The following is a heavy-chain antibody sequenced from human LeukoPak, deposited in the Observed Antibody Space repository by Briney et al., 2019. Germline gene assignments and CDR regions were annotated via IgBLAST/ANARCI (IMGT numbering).Heavy chain of an antibody. J-gene: IGHJ4*02. V-gene: IGHV4-34*01. Sequence: SETLSLTCAVYGGSFSGYYWSWIRQPPGKGLEWIGEINHRGSTNYNPSLKSRVTISVDTSKNQFSLKLSSVTAADTAVYYCARGRSRYSSSWYSSFDYWGQGTLVTVSS. CDR1: GGSFSGYY. CDR2: INHRGST. CDR3: ARGRSRYSSSWYSSFDY. D-gene: IGHD6-13*01.